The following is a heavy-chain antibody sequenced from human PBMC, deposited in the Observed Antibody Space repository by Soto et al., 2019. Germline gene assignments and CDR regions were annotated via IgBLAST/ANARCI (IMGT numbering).Heavy chain of an antibody. V-gene: IGHV4-4*02. CDR2: IYHSGST. J-gene: IGHJ4*02. CDR1: GGXISTTHW. Sequence: PSETLSLTCAVSGGXISTTHWWTWVRQPPGKGLEWIGEIYHSGSTNYNPSLKSRVTISVDTSKNQFSLKLSSVTAADTAVYYCARHWSSGYFLFDYWGQGTLVTVSS. D-gene: IGHD3-22*01. CDR3: ARHWSSGYFLFDY.